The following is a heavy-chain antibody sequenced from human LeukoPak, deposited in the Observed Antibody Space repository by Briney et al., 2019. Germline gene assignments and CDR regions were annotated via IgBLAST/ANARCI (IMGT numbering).Heavy chain of an antibody. D-gene: IGHD6-13*01. CDR1: GFTFSSYS. V-gene: IGHV3-21*01. J-gene: IGHJ4*02. CDR2: ISSSSSYI. CDR3: ATLAAAGKPFDY. Sequence: GGSLRLSCAASGFTFSSYSMNWVRRAPGKGLEWVSSISSSSSYIYYADSVKGRFTISRDNAKNSLYLQMNSLRAEDTAVYYCATLAAAGKPFDYWGQGTLVTVSS.